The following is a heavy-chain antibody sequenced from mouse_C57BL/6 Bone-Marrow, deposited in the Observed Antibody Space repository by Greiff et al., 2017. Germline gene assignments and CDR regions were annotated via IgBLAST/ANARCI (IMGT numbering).Heavy chain of an antibody. CDR1: GYTFTSYW. J-gene: IGHJ2*01. CDR2: IDPSDSYT. V-gene: IGHV1-50*01. Sequence: QVQLQQPGAELVKPGASVKLSCKASGYTFTSYWMQWVKQRPGQGLEWIGEIDPSDSYTNYNQKFQGKATLTVDTSSSTAYMQLSSLTSEDSAVYYWAIYYVFDYWGQGTTLTVSS. D-gene: IGHD1-1*01. CDR3: AIYYVFDY.